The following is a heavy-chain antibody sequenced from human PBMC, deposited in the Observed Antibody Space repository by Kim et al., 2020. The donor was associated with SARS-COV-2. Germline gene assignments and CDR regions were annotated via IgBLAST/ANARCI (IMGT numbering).Heavy chain of an antibody. CDR1: GFTFSSYA. V-gene: IGHV3-23*01. J-gene: IGHJ4*02. Sequence: GGSLRLSCAASGFTFSSYAMSWVRQAPGKGLEWVSAISGSGGSTYYADSVKGRFTISRDNSKNTLYLQMNSLRAEDTAVYYCAKDWGAVTTPGYFDYWGQGTLVTVSS. CDR3: AKDWGAVTTPGYFDY. CDR2: ISGSGGST. D-gene: IGHD4-17*01.